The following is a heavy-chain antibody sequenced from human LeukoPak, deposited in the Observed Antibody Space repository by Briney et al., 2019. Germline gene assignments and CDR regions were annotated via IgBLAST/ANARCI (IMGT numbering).Heavy chain of an antibody. D-gene: IGHD3-16*01. CDR3: ARWRAEGGSDY. Sequence: GGSLRLSCTASGFTFSDYWMTWVRQAPGKGPEWVANIKQDGSQRYYVDTVKGRFTITRDNAKNSLYLQMNSLRAEDTAVYYCARWRAEGGSDYWGQGTLVTVSS. CDR1: GFTFSDYW. V-gene: IGHV3-7*01. CDR2: IKQDGSQR. J-gene: IGHJ4*02.